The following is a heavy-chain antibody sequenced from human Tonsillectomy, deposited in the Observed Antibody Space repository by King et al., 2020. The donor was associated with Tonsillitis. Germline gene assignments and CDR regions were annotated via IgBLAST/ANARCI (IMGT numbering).Heavy chain of an antibody. CDR1: GFTFSSYA. Sequence: VQLVESGGGLVQPGGSLRLSCAASGFTFSSYAMSWVRQVPGKGLEWVSTISGGTGSTYYADSVKGRFTISRDNSKNTLYLQMNSLRAEDTAIYYCAKGHDFWTGYYASGYWGQGILVTVSS. CDR3: AKGHDFWTGYYASGY. D-gene: IGHD3/OR15-3a*01. J-gene: IGHJ4*02. V-gene: IGHV3-23*04. CDR2: ISGGTGST.